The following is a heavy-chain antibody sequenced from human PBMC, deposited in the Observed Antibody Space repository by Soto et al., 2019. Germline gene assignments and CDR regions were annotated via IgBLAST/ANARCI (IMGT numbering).Heavy chain of an antibody. D-gene: IGHD4-17*01. V-gene: IGHV3-66*04. J-gene: IGHJ4*02. CDR3: ARLIGDDYDGDKSDY. CDR2: IYSGGST. CDR1: GFTVTSNY. Sequence: EVQLLESGGGLVQPGGSLRLSCAVSGFTVTSNYMTWVRQAPGKGLDWVSVIYSGGSTYYADSVKGRFTISRDNSKNTLHLQMNSLRAEDTAVYYCARLIGDDYDGDKSDYWGQGTLVTVSS.